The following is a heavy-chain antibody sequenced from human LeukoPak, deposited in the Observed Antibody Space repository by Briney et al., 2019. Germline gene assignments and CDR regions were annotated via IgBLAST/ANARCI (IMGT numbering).Heavy chain of an antibody. Sequence: SETLSLTCAVYGGSFSGYYWSWIRQPPGKGLEWIGEINHSGSTNYNPSLKSRVTISVDTSKNQFSLKLSSVTAADTAVYYCARGSGGDSDAFDIWGQGTMVTVSS. J-gene: IGHJ3*02. CDR3: ARGSGGDSDAFDI. V-gene: IGHV4-34*01. CDR1: GGSFSGYY. CDR2: INHSGST. D-gene: IGHD2-21*02.